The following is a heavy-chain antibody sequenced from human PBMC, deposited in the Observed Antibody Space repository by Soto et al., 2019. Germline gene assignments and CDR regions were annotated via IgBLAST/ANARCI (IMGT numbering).Heavy chain of an antibody. V-gene: IGHV3-48*02. CDR2: ISSSSSTI. Sequence: EVQLVESGGGLVQPGGSLRLSCAASGFTFSSYSMNWVRQAPGKGLEWVSYISSSSSTIYYADSVKGRFTISRDNAKNSLYLQMNSLRDEDTAVYYCARGNPITMIGVVAPDFDYWGQGTLVTVSS. J-gene: IGHJ4*02. CDR3: ARGNPITMIGVVAPDFDY. D-gene: IGHD3-22*01. CDR1: GFTFSSYS.